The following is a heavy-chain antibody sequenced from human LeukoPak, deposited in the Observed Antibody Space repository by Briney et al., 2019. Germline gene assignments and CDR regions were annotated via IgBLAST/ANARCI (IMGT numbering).Heavy chain of an antibody. V-gene: IGHV4-39*01. CDR1: GGSISSDSYY. CDR3: ASLAVAGLSEGY. CDR2: IYYSGST. D-gene: IGHD6-19*01. Sequence: SETLSLTCTVSGGSISSDSYYWAWIRQPPGKGLVWIASIYYSGSTYYNPSLKSRVTIFVDTSRNQFSLKLSSVTAADTAVYYCASLAVAGLSEGYWGQGTLVIVSS. J-gene: IGHJ4*02.